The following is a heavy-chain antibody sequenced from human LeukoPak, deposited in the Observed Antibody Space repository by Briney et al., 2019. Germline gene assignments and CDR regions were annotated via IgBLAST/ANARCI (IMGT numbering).Heavy chain of an antibody. V-gene: IGHV1-8*01. Sequence: ASVKVSCKASGYTFTSYDINWVRQATGQGLEWMGWMNPSNGDTGYAQKFQGRVTMTRSTSISTAYMELSSLRSEDTAIYYCARGPGSSLNSHNWFDPWGQGTLVTVSS. CDR2: MNPSNGDT. CDR3: ARGPGSSLNSHNWFDP. D-gene: IGHD2-15*01. J-gene: IGHJ5*02. CDR1: GYTFTSYD.